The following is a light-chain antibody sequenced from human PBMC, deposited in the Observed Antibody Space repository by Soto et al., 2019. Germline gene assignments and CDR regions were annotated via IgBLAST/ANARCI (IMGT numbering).Light chain of an antibody. J-gene: IGKJ3*01. CDR1: QSIGSY. V-gene: IGKV3-11*01. Sequence: IVLTQSPGTLSLSPGDRATLSCRASQSIGSYLAWYQQKPGQAPRLLIYDASNRATGIPARFSGSGSETEFTLTIDSLEPEDSAVYYCQQRNFWPLSFGPGTRVEIK. CDR2: DAS. CDR3: QQRNFWPLS.